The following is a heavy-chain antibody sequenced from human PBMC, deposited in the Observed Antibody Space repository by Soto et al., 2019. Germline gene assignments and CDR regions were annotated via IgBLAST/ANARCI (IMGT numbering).Heavy chain of an antibody. Sequence: GGSLRLSCAASGFTFSSYAMSWVRQAPGKGLEWVSAISGSGGSTYYADSVKGRFTISRDNFRNTLYLQMNSLRAEDTAVYYCAKGVPGIAVAGTGYFQHWGQGTLVTVSS. CDR2: ISGSGGST. V-gene: IGHV3-23*01. CDR1: GFTFSSYA. D-gene: IGHD6-19*01. CDR3: AKGVPGIAVAGTGYFQH. J-gene: IGHJ1*01.